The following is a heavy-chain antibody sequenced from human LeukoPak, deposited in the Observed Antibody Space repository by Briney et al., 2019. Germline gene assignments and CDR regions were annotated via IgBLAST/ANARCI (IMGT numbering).Heavy chain of an antibody. J-gene: IGHJ4*02. D-gene: IGHD2-2*01. CDR3: ARTRYCSSTTCYYFDC. Sequence: KSSDTLSLTCTGSGVSISRYYWSWIRQPPGKGLERIGYIYYSGSPNHNPPPNSRATISVDTPTNQLSLTLSSVTAADTAVYYCARTRYCSSTTCYYFDCWGQGTLVTVSS. CDR2: IYYSGSP. CDR1: GVSISRYY. V-gene: IGHV4-59*08.